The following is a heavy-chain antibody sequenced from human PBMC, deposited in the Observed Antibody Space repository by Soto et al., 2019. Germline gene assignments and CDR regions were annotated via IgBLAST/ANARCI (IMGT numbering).Heavy chain of an antibody. CDR3: ARDPLHHGSTFDY. J-gene: IGHJ4*02. CDR2: ITSSGGTI. CDR1: GFTFSDYY. V-gene: IGHV3-11*01. Sequence: QVQLAESGGGLVKPGGSLRLSCAASGFTFSDYYMSWIRQPPGRGLEWISYITSSGGTIYYADSVKGRFTISRDNAKNSLYLQINGLRAEDTAVYYCARDPLHHGSTFDYWGQGTLVTVSS. D-gene: IGHD3-10*01.